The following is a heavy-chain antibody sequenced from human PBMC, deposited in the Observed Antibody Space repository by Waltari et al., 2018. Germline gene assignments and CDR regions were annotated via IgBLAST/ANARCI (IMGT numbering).Heavy chain of an antibody. CDR1: GFTFRSYS. D-gene: IGHD3-16*01. CDR3: ARVFPPFDTRYYYYYYMDV. V-gene: IGHV3-21*03. CDR2: ISSSRSYI. Sequence: EVQLVESGGGLVTPGGSLRLSCAASGFTFRSYSMNWVRPAPGRGRAWVTSISSSRSYIEYADSAKGGFTISRENAKNALYRQMNSLRAEDTAVYYCARVFPPFDTRYYYYYYMDVWGKGTTVTVSS. J-gene: IGHJ6*03.